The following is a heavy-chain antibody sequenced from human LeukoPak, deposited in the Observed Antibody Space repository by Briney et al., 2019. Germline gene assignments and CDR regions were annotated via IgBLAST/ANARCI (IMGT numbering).Heavy chain of an antibody. CDR2: IYYNGST. CDR1: GGSISSYY. CDR3: ARVPKGFGEFDY. D-gene: IGHD3-10*01. J-gene: IGHJ4*02. Sequence: SETLSLTCTVSGGSISSYYWSWIRQPPGKGLEWGGYIYYNGSTNYNPSLKRRVTISVDTSKNQFSLKLSSVTAADTAVYYCARVPKGFGEFDYWGQGTLVTVSS. V-gene: IGHV4-59*13.